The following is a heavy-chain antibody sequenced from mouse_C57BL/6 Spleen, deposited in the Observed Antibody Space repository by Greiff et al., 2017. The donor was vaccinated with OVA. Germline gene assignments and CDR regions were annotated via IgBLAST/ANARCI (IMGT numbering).Heavy chain of an antibody. D-gene: IGHD2-2*01. Sequence: QVQLQQPGAELVKPGASVKMSCKASGYTFTSYWITWVKQRPGQGLEWIGDIYPGSGSTNYNEKFKSKATLTVDTTSSTAYMQLSSLTSEDSAVYYCASTLVTAEYYYAMDYWGQGTSVTVSS. V-gene: IGHV1-55*01. J-gene: IGHJ4*01. CDR2: IYPGSGST. CDR3: ASTLVTAEYYYAMDY. CDR1: GYTFTSYW.